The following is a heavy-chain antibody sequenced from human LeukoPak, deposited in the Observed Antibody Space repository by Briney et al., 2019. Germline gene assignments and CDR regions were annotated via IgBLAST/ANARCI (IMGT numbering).Heavy chain of an antibody. J-gene: IGHJ6*02. Sequence: GGSLRLSCVGSGFTFRSHAMSWVRQAPEKGLEFVSGIYENGGTTYYADSVKGRFTISRDNAKNSLFLQMNSLRAEDTAVYYCARASSSWVKRRYYYGLDVWGQGTTVTVSS. CDR1: GFTFRSHA. V-gene: IGHV3-23*01. D-gene: IGHD6-13*01. CDR3: ARASSSWVKRRYYYGLDV. CDR2: IYENGGTT.